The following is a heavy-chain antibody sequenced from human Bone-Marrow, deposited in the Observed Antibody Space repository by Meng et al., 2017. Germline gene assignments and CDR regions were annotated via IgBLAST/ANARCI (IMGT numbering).Heavy chain of an antibody. CDR3: ARGGYSYGLVGIFDY. V-gene: IGHV1-69*06. Sequence: SGVGVKKPGSSVKVSCKASGGTFSSYAISGVRQAPGQGLEWMGGIIPIFGTANYAQKFQGRVTITADKSTSTAYMELSSLRSEDTAVYYCARGGYSYGLVGIFDYWGQGTLVTVSS. CDR1: GGTFSSYA. J-gene: IGHJ4*02. CDR2: IIPIFGTA. D-gene: IGHD5-18*01.